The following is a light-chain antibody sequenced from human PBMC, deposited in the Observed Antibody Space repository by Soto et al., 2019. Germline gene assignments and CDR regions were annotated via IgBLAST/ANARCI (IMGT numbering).Light chain of an antibody. V-gene: IGLV2-14*01. J-gene: IGLJ3*02. CDR3: SSYTTSRSWV. Sequence: QSALTQPASVSGSPGQSITISCTGTSSDVGAYNYVCWYQHHPGKAPKVMIYEVNKRPSGVSDRFSGSKSGNTASLTISGLQAEDEADYYCSSYTTSRSWVFGGGTKLTVL. CDR1: SSDVGAYNY. CDR2: EVN.